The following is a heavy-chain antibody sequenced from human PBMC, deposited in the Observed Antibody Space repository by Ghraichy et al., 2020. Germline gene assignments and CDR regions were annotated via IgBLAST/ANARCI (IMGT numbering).Heavy chain of an antibody. D-gene: IGHD2-15*01. CDR2: IRGDGSEK. J-gene: IGHJ5*02. V-gene: IGHV3-7*04. Sequence: GGSLRLSCAASGFTFSDYWMTWVRKAPGKGLECVANIRGDGSEKNYVDSVKGRFTISRDDAKNSLYLQMNSLRAEDTAVYYCARVGYCSGVGCQGRDWFDPWGQGTLVTVSS. CDR3: ARVGYCSGVGCQGRDWFDP. CDR1: GFTFSDYW.